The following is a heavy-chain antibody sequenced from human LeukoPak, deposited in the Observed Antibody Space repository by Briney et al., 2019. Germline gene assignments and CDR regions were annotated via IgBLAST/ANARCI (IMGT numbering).Heavy chain of an antibody. J-gene: IGHJ4*02. CDR3: ANPESIAARPH. Sequence: GGSLRLSFAASGFTFSSYAMSLVRQAPGKGPEWVSAISGSGGSTYYADSVKCRFTISRDNSKNTLYLQMNSLRAEDTAVYYCANPESIAARPHWGQGTLVTVSS. CDR1: GFTFSSYA. V-gene: IGHV3-23*01. D-gene: IGHD6-6*01. CDR2: ISGSGGST.